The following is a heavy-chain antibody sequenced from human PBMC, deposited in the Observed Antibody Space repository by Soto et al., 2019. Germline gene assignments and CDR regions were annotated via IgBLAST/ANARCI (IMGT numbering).Heavy chain of an antibody. J-gene: IGHJ6*02. CDR2: IVVGSGNT. CDR1: GFTFTSSA. D-gene: IGHD1-1*01. CDR3: AAPRYNWNKWGMDV. V-gene: IGHV1-58*01. Sequence: QMQLVQSGPEVKKPGTSVKVSCKASGFTFTSSAVQWVRQARGQRLEWIGWIVVGSGNTNYAQKFQERVTITRDMSTSTAYMERCSLRSEDTAVYYCAAPRYNWNKWGMDVWGQGTTVTVSS.